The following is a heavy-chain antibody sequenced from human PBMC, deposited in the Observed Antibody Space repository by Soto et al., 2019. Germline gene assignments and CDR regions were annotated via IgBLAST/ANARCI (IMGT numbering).Heavy chain of an antibody. CDR1: GGTFSSYA. CDR3: ARAGGIRTSPYYYGMDV. D-gene: IGHD6-13*01. CDR2: IIPIFGTA. V-gene: IGHV1-69*01. Sequence: QVQLVQSGAEVKKPGSSVKVSCKASGGTFSSYAISWGRQAPGQGLEWMGGIIPIFGTANYAQKFQGRVTITADESTSTAYMELSSLRSEDTAVYYCARAGGIRTSPYYYGMDVWGQGTTVTVSS. J-gene: IGHJ6*02.